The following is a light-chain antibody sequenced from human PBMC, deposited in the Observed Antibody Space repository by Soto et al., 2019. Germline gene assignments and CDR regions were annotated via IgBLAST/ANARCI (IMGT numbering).Light chain of an antibody. Sequence: EIVMTQSPATLSVSPGERGTLSCRASQSVNSNLAWYQQKPGQAPRLLIDRASTRATGIPARFSGSGSGTEVTLTISSRQSEDFAVYYCQQYNNSPYTFGQGTKLESK. V-gene: IGKV3D-15*01. CDR2: RAS. J-gene: IGKJ2*01. CDR3: QQYNNSPYT. CDR1: QSVNSN.